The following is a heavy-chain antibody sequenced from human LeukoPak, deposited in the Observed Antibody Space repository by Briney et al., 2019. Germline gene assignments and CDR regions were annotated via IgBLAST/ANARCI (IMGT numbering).Heavy chain of an antibody. V-gene: IGHV3-30-3*01. CDR2: ISYDGSNK. CDR1: GFTFSSYA. D-gene: IGHD2-2*01. J-gene: IGHJ3*02. CDR3: AKGGRGAVPGVAFDI. Sequence: GGSLRLSCAASGFTFSSYAMHWVRQAPGKGLEWVAVISYDGSNKYYADSVKGRFTISRDNSKNTLYLQMNSLRAEDTAVYYCAKGGRGAVPGVAFDIWGQGTMVTVSS.